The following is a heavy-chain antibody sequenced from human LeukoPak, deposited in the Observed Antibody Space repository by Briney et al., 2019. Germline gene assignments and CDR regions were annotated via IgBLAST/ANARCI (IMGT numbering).Heavy chain of an antibody. D-gene: IGHD2-15*01. V-gene: IGHV1-46*01. CDR2: INPSGGRT. CDR1: GYTFINYY. Sequence: ASVKVSCKASGYTFINYYMHWVRQAPGQGLEWMGVINPSGGRTTYAQKFQGRVTMTRDTSTSTVYMELSSLRSEDTAVYYCARVGYCSGGGCGGVDYWGQGTLVTVSS. J-gene: IGHJ4*02. CDR3: ARVGYCSGGGCGGVDY.